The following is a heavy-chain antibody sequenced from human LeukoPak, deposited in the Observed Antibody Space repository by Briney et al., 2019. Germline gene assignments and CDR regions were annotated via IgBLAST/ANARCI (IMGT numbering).Heavy chain of an antibody. CDR2: IYYSGST. CDR3: ARDFAYSSSWYPYYYYYMDV. Sequence: SETLSLTCTVSGGSISSSSYYWGWIRQPPGTGLEWIVSIYYSGSTYYNPSLKSRVTISVDTSKNQFSLKLSSVTAADTAVYYCARDFAYSSSWYPYYYYYMDVWGKGTTVTVSS. V-gene: IGHV4-39*07. J-gene: IGHJ6*03. D-gene: IGHD6-13*01. CDR1: GGSISSSSYY.